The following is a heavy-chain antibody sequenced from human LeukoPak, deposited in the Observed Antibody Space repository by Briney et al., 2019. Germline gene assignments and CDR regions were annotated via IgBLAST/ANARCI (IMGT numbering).Heavy chain of an antibody. V-gene: IGHV4-39*07. D-gene: IGHD3-3*01. J-gene: IGHJ4*02. CDR2: IYYSGST. Sequence: SETLSLTCTVSGGFITSSNSHWGWIRQPPGKGLEWVGTIYYSGSTNYNPSLKSRVTISLDTSKSQFSLKARYVTAADTAVYYCARGLNDSWTGENYWGQGTLVTVSS. CDR1: GGFITSSNSH. CDR3: ARGLNDSWTGENY.